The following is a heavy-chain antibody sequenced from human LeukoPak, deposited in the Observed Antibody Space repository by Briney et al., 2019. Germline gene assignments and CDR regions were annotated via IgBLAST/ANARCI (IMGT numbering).Heavy chain of an antibody. J-gene: IGHJ6*03. V-gene: IGHV3-23*01. CDR3: AKDSGSYYYYYYYMDV. D-gene: IGHD1-26*01. CDR2: ISGSGGST. Sequence: GGSLRLSCAASGFNVTNYYMSWVRQAPGKGLEWVSAISGSGGSTYYADSVKGRFTISRDNSKNTLYLQMNSLRAEDTAVHYCAKDSGSYYYYYYYMDVWGKGTTVTVSS. CDR1: GFNVTNYY.